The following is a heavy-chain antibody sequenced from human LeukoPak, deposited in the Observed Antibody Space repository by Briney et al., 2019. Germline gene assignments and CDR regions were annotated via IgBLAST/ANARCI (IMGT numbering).Heavy chain of an antibody. Sequence: ASVKVSCKASGYTVTSYYMHWVRQAPGQGLEWMGWINPNSGGTNYAQKFQGRVTMTRDTAISTAYMELSRLRSDDTAVYYCARGSYYYDSSGYYRRGAFDIWGQGTMVTVSS. D-gene: IGHD3-22*01. CDR2: INPNSGGT. CDR1: GYTVTSYY. J-gene: IGHJ3*02. CDR3: ARGSYYYDSSGYYRRGAFDI. V-gene: IGHV1-2*02.